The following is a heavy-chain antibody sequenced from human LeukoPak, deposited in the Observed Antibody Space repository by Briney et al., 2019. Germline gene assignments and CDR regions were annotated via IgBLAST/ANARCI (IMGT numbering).Heavy chain of an antibody. V-gene: IGHV3-23*01. CDR2: MAGDSSKT. J-gene: IGHJ6*03. Sequence: GGSLRLSCAISGLTFHDYAMTWVRQAPGKGLEWVSTMAGDSSKTYYADSVKGRFTISRDNSNYMLFLHMNSLRAEDTAIYYCAKQPYNYYYLDVWGKGTTVTVSS. D-gene: IGHD2-21*01. CDR1: GLTFHDYA. CDR3: AKQPYNYYYLDV.